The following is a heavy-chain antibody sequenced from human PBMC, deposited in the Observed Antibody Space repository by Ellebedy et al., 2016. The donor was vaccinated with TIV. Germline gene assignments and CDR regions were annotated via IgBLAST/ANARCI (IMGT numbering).Heavy chain of an antibody. Sequence: GESLKISCAASGFTFSGYGMHWVRQTPGKVLEWLAVISYNGNSHFYADSVNGRITISRDNSKNTLYLQMNSLRAEDTAVYYCAKDLRPLWGGAMDSWGRGALVTVSS. CDR1: GFTFSGYG. CDR3: AKDLRPLWGGAMDS. CDR2: ISYNGNSH. J-gene: IGHJ4*02. V-gene: IGHV3-30*18. D-gene: IGHD3-16*01.